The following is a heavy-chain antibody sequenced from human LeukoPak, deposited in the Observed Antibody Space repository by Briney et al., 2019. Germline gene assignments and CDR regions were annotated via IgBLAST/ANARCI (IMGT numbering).Heavy chain of an antibody. J-gene: IGHJ4*02. Sequence: ETLSLTCAVYGGSFSGYYWSWIRQPPGKGLEWVAHINQDGSEEHYMDSVKARFTISRDNAKNSLSLQMNSLRAEDTAVYYCVRDGGVSGYDLLDYWGQGTLVTVSS. CDR1: GGSFSGYY. CDR2: INQDGSEE. CDR3: VRDGGVSGYDLLDY. V-gene: IGHV3-7*01. D-gene: IGHD5-12*01.